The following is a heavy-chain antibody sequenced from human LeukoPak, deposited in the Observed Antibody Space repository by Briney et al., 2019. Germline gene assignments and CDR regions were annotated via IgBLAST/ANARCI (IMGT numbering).Heavy chain of an antibody. CDR3: ARSGYGGNRPEAY. V-gene: IGHV4-34*01. J-gene: IGHJ4*02. CDR2: INHSGST. D-gene: IGHD4-23*01. Sequence: SETLSLTCAVYGGSFSGYYWSWIRQPPGKGLEWIGEINHSGSTNYNPSLKSRVTISVDTSKNQFSLKLSSVTAADTAVYYCARSGYGGNRPEAYWGQGTLVTVSS. CDR1: GGSFSGYY.